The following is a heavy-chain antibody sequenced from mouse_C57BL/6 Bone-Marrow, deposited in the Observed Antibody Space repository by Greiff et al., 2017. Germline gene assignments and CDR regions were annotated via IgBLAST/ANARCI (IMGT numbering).Heavy chain of an antibody. J-gene: IGHJ1*03. D-gene: IGHD1-1*01. CDR2: ISSGGDYI. CDR1: GFTFSSYA. CDR3: RRRGSHWDFDV. V-gene: IGHV5S21*01. Sequence: EVQVVESGEGLVKPGGSLKLSCAASGFTFSSYAMSWVRQTPEKRLEWVAYISSGGDYIYYADTVKGRCTISRDNARNTLYLQMSRLKSEDTAMYYCRRRGSHWDFDVGGTGTTVTVSS.